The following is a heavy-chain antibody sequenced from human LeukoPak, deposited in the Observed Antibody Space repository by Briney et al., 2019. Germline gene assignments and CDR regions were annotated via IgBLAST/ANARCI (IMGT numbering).Heavy chain of an antibody. CDR1: GFTFSSFG. J-gene: IGHJ4*02. Sequence: GGTLRLSCAASGFTFSSFGMSWVRQAPGKGLEWVSAISSTGGTAYYADSVKGRFTISRDNAKNTLYLQMNSLRAEDTAVYYCAVEGQVAYYYDSSGYYYFDYWGQGTLVTVSS. CDR2: ISSTGGTA. V-gene: IGHV3-23*01. D-gene: IGHD3-22*01. CDR3: AVEGQVAYYYDSSGYYYFDY.